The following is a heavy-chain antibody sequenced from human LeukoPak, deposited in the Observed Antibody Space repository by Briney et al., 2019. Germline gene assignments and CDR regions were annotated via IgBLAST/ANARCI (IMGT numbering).Heavy chain of an antibody. CDR3: AKEVTMVRGVNAFDI. Sequence: PGGSLRLSCAASGFTFSSYGMHWVRQAPGKGLEWVAVISYDGSNKYYADSVKGRFTISRDNSKNTLYLQMNSLRAEDTAVYYCAKEVTMVRGVNAFDIWGQGTVVTVSS. D-gene: IGHD3-10*01. J-gene: IGHJ3*02. CDR1: GFTFSSYG. V-gene: IGHV3-30*18. CDR2: ISYDGSNK.